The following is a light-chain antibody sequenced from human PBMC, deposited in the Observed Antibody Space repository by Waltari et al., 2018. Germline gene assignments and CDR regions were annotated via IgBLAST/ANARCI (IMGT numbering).Light chain of an antibody. CDR1: QRFGSN. J-gene: IGKJ4*01. Sequence: EIVMTQSPATLSVSVGERATPSCRPSQRFGSNLAWYQLKPGQPPRLLLSGASTRATGIPARFSGSGSGTEFTLTISSLQSEDFAVYYCQQYNDWPPTFGGGTKVEIK. CDR3: QQYNDWPPT. V-gene: IGKV3-15*01. CDR2: GAS.